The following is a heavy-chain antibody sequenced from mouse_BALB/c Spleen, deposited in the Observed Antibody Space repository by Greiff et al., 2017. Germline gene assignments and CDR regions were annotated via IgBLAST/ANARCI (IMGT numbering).Heavy chain of an antibody. CDR2: ISSGGST. Sequence: VQLKESGGGLVKPGGSLKLSCAASGFTFSSYAMSWVRQTPEKRLEWVASISSGGSTYYPDSVKGRFTISRDNARNILYLQMSSLRSEDTAMYYCARGGYDGGFAYWGQGTLVTVSA. CDR3: ARGGYDGGFAY. V-gene: IGHV5-6-5*01. CDR1: GFTFSSYA. D-gene: IGHD2-14*01. J-gene: IGHJ3*01.